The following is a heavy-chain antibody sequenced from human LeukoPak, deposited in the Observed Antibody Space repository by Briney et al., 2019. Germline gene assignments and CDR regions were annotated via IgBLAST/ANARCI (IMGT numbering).Heavy chain of an antibody. V-gene: IGHV3-74*01. CDR3: AREDYGGNSGY. J-gene: IGHJ4*02. D-gene: IGHD4-23*01. CDR2: INSDGSST. Sequence: PGGSLRLSCAASGFTFSSYWMHWVRQAPGKGLVWVSRINSDGSSTSYADSVKGRFTISRDNAKNTLYPQMNSLRAEDTAVYYCAREDYGGNSGYWGQGTLVTVSS. CDR1: GFTFSSYW.